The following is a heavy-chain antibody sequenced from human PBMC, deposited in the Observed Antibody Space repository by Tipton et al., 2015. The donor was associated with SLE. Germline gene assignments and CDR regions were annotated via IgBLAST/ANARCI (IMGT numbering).Heavy chain of an antibody. D-gene: IGHD6-13*01. CDR1: GFTFGDYA. V-gene: IGHV3-49*04. CDR3: TREQQLSRYYGMDV. CDR2: IRSKAYGGTT. Sequence: SLRLSCTASGFTFGDYAMRWVRQAPGKGLEWVGFIRSKAYGGTTEYAASVKGRFTISRDDSKSIAYLQMNSLKTEDTAVYYCTREQQLSRYYGMDVWGQGTTVTVSS. J-gene: IGHJ6*02.